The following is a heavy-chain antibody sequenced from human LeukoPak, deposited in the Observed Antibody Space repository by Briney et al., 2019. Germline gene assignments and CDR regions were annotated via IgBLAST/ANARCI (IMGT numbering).Heavy chain of an antibody. CDR1: GFTFNNYT. CDR3: ARRADVRGAAGTKIDY. J-gene: IGHJ4*02. Sequence: GGSLRLSCAASGFTFNNYTMNWVRQAPGKGLEWVSSISSITRYISYAGSVKGRFTISRDNAKNSLYLQMNSLRAEDTAMYYCARRADVRGAAGTKIDYWGQGTLVTVSS. V-gene: IGHV3-21*01. CDR2: ISSITRYI. D-gene: IGHD6-13*01.